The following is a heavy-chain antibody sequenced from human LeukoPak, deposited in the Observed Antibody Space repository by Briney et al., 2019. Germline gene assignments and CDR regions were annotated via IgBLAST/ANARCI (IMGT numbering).Heavy chain of an antibody. V-gene: IGHV3-23*01. J-gene: IGHJ3*02. Sequence: GGSLRLSCAASGFTFSSYGMSWVRQAPGKGLEWVSAISGSGGSTYYADSVKGRFTISRDNSKNTLYLQMNSLRAEDTALYYCARGYSSGWDDAFDIWGQGTMVTVSS. D-gene: IGHD6-19*01. CDR3: ARGYSSGWDDAFDI. CDR1: GFTFSSYG. CDR2: ISGSGGST.